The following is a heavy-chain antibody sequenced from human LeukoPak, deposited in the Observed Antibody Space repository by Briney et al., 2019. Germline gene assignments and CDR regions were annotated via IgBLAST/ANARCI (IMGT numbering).Heavy chain of an antibody. CDR3: ARGTLGYCSSTSCYRYYFDY. CDR2: INHSGST. V-gene: IGHV4-34*01. D-gene: IGHD2-2*02. J-gene: IGHJ4*02. CDR1: GGSFSGYY. Sequence: PSETLSLTCAVYGGSFSGYYWSWIRQLPGKGLEWIGEINHSGSTNYNPSLKSRVTISVDTSKNQFSLKLSSVTAADTAVYYCARGTLGYCSSTSCYRYYFDYWGQGTLVTVSS.